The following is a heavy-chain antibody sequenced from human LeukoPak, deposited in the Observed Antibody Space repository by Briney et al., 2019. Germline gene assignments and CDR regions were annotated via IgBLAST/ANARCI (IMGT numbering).Heavy chain of an antibody. Sequence: ASVKVSCKASGYTFTSYGISWVRQAPGQGLEWMGWISAYNGNTNYAQKLQGRATMTTDTSTSTAYMELRSLRSDDTAVYYCARDSPYDSRPLHGYWGQGTLVTVSS. D-gene: IGHD3-22*01. V-gene: IGHV1-18*01. CDR2: ISAYNGNT. CDR1: GYTFTSYG. J-gene: IGHJ4*02. CDR3: ARDSPYDSRPLHGY.